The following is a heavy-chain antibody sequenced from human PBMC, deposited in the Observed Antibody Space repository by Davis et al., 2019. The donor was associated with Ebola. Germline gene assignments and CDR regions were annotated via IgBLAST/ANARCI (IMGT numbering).Heavy chain of an antibody. CDR3: ARDREQLVAGQLYYYYYGMDV. V-gene: IGHV3-30-3*01. CDR1: GFTFSSYA. CDR2: ISYDGSNK. J-gene: IGHJ6*02. D-gene: IGHD6-6*01. Sequence: SLKISCAASGFTFSSYAMHWVRQAPGKGLEWVAVISYDGSNKYYADSVKGRFTISRDNSKNTLYLQMNSLRAEDTAVYYCARDREQLVAGQLYYYYYGMDVWGQGTTVTVSS.